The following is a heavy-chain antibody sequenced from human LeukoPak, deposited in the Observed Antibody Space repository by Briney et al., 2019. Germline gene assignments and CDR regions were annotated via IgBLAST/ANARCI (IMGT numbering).Heavy chain of an antibody. D-gene: IGHD3-10*01. CDR3: ARGPTYYYGSGSVPPDY. Sequence: GGSLRLSCAASGFTFSSYEMNWVRQAPGKGLEWVSYISSSSSTRYYADSVKGRFTISRDNAKNSLYLQMNSLRAEDTAVYYCARGPTYYYGSGSVPPDYWGQGTLVTVSS. CDR2: ISSSSSTR. V-gene: IGHV3-48*03. CDR1: GFTFSSYE. J-gene: IGHJ4*02.